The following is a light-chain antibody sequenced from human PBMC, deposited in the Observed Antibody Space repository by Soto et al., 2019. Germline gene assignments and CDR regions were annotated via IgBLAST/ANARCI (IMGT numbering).Light chain of an antibody. CDR3: CSYAGSTSSVV. CDR1: SSDDGSYKF. CDR2: EGS. J-gene: IGLJ2*01. Sequence: QSVLTQPASVSGSPGQSITMSCTGTSSDDGSYKFVSWYQQHPGKAPKLMIYEGSKRPSGVSNRFSGSKSGNTASLTVSGLQTEDEADYYCCSYAGSTSSVVFGGGTKLTVL. V-gene: IGLV2-23*01.